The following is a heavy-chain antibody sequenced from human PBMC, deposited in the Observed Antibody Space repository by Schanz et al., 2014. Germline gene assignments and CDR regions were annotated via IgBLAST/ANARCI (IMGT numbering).Heavy chain of an antibody. J-gene: IGHJ3*02. D-gene: IGHD6-19*01. CDR2: IWYDGNNK. V-gene: IGHV3-33*06. CDR1: GFTFSSYG. Sequence: QVQLVESGGGVVQPGRSLRLSCAASGFTFSSYGMHWVRQAPGKGLEWVAVIWYDGNNKFYADSVKGRFIISRDNSKNTLDLQMNSLRAEDTAVYYCAKCIGWYGRCAFDIWGQGTMVTVSS. CDR3: AKCIGWYGRCAFDI.